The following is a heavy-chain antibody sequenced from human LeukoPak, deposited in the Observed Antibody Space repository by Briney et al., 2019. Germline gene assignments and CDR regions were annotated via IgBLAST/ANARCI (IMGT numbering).Heavy chain of an antibody. V-gene: IGHV4-59*01. CDR3: AREKYSSSWIDY. CDR1: GGSISSYY. Sequence: PSETLSLTCTVSGGSISSYYWSWIRQPPGKGLEWIGYIYYSGSTNYNPFLKSRVTISVDTSKNQFSLKLSSVTAADTAVYYCAREKYSSSWIDYWGQGTLVTVSS. J-gene: IGHJ4*02. CDR2: IYYSGST. D-gene: IGHD6-13*01.